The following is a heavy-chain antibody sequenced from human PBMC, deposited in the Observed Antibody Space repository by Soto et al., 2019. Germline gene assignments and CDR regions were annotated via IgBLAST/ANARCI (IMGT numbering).Heavy chain of an antibody. D-gene: IGHD3-3*01. Sequence: SETLSLTCTVSGGSISSYYWSWIRQPPGKGLEWIGYIYYSGSTNYNPSLKSRVTISVDTSKNQFSLKLSSVTAADTAVYYCAREGHPELSGAFDIWGQGTMVTVSS. V-gene: IGHV4-59*01. CDR3: AREGHPELSGAFDI. CDR1: GGSISSYY. CDR2: IYYSGST. J-gene: IGHJ3*02.